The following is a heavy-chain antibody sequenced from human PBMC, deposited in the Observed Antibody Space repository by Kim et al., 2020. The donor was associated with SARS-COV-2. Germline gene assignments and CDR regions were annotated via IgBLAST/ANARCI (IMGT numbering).Heavy chain of an antibody. CDR3: ARDSDSPSNYYGMDV. V-gene: IGHV3-21*01. J-gene: IGHJ6*02. D-gene: IGHD2-21*01. Sequence: DSVNGRFTISRDNAKNSVYLQMNGLRAEDTAVYYCARDSDSPSNYYGMDVWGQGTTVTVSS.